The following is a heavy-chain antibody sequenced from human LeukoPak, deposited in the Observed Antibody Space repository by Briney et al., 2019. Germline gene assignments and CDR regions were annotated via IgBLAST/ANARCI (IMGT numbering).Heavy chain of an antibody. J-gene: IGHJ4*02. CDR2: INHSGST. D-gene: IGHD3-22*01. CDR1: GGSFSGYY. CDR3: AADSSGYRPFDY. V-gene: IGHV4-34*01. Sequence: SETLSLTCAVYGGSFSGYYWSWIRQPPGKGLEWIGEINHSGSTNYNPSLKSRVTISVDTSKNQFSLKLSSVTAADTAVYNCAADSSGYRPFDYWGQGTLVTVSS.